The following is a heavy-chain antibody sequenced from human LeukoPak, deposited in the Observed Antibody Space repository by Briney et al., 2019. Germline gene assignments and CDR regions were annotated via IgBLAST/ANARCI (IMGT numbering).Heavy chain of an antibody. Sequence: GGSLRLSCAASGFTFSSYAMSWVRQAPGKGLEWVSHISGSGTNTYYADSVKGRFTISRDNPKNTLYLQMNSLRAEDTAVYYCAKYTGRRAFDMWGQGTMVTVSS. V-gene: IGHV3-23*01. CDR3: AKYTGRRAFDM. J-gene: IGHJ3*02. CDR1: GFTFSSYA. CDR2: ISGSGTNT. D-gene: IGHD7-27*01.